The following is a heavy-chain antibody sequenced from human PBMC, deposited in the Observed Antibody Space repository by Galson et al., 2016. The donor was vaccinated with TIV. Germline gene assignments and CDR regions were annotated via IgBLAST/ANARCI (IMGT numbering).Heavy chain of an antibody. Sequence: QSGAEVTKSGESLKISCKTSGNTFINSWIAWVRQMPGKGLECMGVIYFDDSETIYSSSFEGHVTISVDKSINTAYLHWTRLKASDSAMYYCARLGCGADCYSGVGKWGQGTLVTVAS. D-gene: IGHD2-21*01. V-gene: IGHV5-51*01. J-gene: IGHJ4*02. CDR2: IYFDDSET. CDR3: ARLGCGADCYSGVGK. CDR1: GNTFINSW.